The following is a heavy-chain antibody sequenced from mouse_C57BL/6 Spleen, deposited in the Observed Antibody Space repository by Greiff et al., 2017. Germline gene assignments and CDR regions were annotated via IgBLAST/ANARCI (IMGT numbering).Heavy chain of an antibody. Sequence: EVKLLESGGGLVKPGGSLKLSCAASGFTFSDYGMHWVRQAPEKGLEWVAYISSGSSTIYYADTVKGRFTISRDNAKNTLFLQVTSLRSEDTAMYYCGRPRGSSHWYFDVWGTGTTVTVSS. V-gene: IGHV5-17*01. D-gene: IGHD1-1*01. CDR1: GFTFSDYG. J-gene: IGHJ1*03. CDR2: ISSGSSTI. CDR3: GRPRGSSHWYFDV.